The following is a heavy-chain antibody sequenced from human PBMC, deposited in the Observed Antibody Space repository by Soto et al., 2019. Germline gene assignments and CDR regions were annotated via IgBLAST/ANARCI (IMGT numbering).Heavy chain of an antibody. CDR2: ISGSGGST. CDR1: GFTFSSYA. D-gene: IGHD3-22*01. Sequence: EVQLLESGGGLVQPGGSLGLSCAASGFTFSSYAMSWVRQAPGKGLEWVSAISGSGGSTYYADSVKGRFTISRDNSKNTLYLQMNSLRAEDTAVYYCAKDYYDSSGLSGGSFDIWGQGTMVTVSS. CDR3: AKDYYDSSGLSGGSFDI. J-gene: IGHJ3*02. V-gene: IGHV3-23*01.